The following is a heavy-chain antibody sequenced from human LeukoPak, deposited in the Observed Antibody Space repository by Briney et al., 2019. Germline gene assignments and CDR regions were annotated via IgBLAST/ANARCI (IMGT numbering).Heavy chain of an antibody. D-gene: IGHD3-10*01. Sequence: SETLSLTCAVYGGSFSGYYWSWIRQPPGKGLEWIGEINHSGSTNYNPSLKSRVTISVDTSKNQFSLKLSSVTAADTAVYYCARRYPGYYGSGNRFDYWGQGTLVTVSS. CDR3: ARRYPGYYGSGNRFDY. J-gene: IGHJ4*02. CDR1: GGSFSGYY. CDR2: INHSGST. V-gene: IGHV4-34*01.